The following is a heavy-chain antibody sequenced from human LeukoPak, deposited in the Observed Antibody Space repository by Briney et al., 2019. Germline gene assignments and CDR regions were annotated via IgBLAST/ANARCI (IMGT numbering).Heavy chain of an antibody. D-gene: IGHD6-13*01. CDR3: AVPASSWYPDDAFDI. J-gene: IGHJ3*02. Sequence: PGGSLRLSCAASGFTFSSYWMHWVRQAPGKGLVWVSRINSDGSSTSYVDSVKGRFTISRDNAKNTLYLQMNSLRAEDTAVYFCAVPASSWYPDDAFDIWGQGTMVTVSS. V-gene: IGHV3-74*01. CDR1: GFTFSSYW. CDR2: INSDGSST.